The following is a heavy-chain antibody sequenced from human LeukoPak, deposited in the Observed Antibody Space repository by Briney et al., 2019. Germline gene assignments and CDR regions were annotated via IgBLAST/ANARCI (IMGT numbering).Heavy chain of an antibody. D-gene: IGHD4-17*01. J-gene: IGHJ4*02. CDR2: INPSGGST. CDR1: GYTFTSYY. Sequence: ASVKVSCKASGYTFTSYYMHWVRQAPGQGLEWMGIINPSGGSTSYAQKFQGRVTMTRDTSTSTAYMELRSLRSDDTAVYYCARDWDRTVTTGYWGQGTLVTVSS. V-gene: IGHV1-46*01. CDR3: ARDWDRTVTTGY.